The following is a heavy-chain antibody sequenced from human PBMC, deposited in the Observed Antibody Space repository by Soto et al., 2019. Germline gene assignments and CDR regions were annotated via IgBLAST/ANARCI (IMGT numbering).Heavy chain of an antibody. CDR1: GGTFSSYA. V-gene: IGHV1-69*12. CDR3: ARDYSGYYDSSGTYYGMDV. J-gene: IGHJ6*02. Sequence: QVQLVQSGAEVKKPGSSVKVSCKASGGTFSSYAISWVRQAPGQGLEWMGGIIPIFGTANYAQKFQGRVTITADESTSTAYMELSSLRSEDTAVDYCARDYSGYYDSSGTYYGMDVWGQGTTVTVSS. CDR2: IIPIFGTA. D-gene: IGHD3-22*01.